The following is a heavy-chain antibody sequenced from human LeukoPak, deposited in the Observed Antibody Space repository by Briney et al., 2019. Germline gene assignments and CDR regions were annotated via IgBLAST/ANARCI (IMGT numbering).Heavy chain of an antibody. D-gene: IGHD6-19*01. Sequence: GGSLRLSCAASAFSFSAYTMHWVRQAPGKGLEWVATISFDGSDTSYADSVKGRFTISRDNPKNSLYLQMNSLRAEDTAIYYCARDGDSNGSYYFDSWGQGTLVTVSS. J-gene: IGHJ4*02. V-gene: IGHV3-30*04. CDR1: AFSFSAYT. CDR3: ARDGDSNGSYYFDS. CDR2: ISFDGSDT.